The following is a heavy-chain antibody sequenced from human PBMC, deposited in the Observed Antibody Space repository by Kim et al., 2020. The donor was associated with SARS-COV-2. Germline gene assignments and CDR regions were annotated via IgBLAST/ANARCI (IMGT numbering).Heavy chain of an antibody. Sequence: GGSLRLSCAASGFTFSSYWMHWVRQAPGKGLVWVSRISNDGSSSRYADSVKGRFTISRDNAKNTLNLQMNSLRAEDTAMYYCVPTFPGNPYFEYWGQGTLVTVSS. J-gene: IGHJ4*02. V-gene: IGHV3-74*01. CDR1: GFTFSSYW. CDR2: ISNDGSSS. CDR3: VPTFPGNPYFEY.